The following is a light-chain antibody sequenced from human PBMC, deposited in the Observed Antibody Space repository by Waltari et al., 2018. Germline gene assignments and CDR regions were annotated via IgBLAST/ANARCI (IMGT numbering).Light chain of an antibody. V-gene: IGKV1-39*01. CDR3: QQSSGTPPRT. J-gene: IGKJ1*01. CDR1: QNIRNN. CDR2: AAS. Sequence: GDRVTITCRASQNIRNNLNWYQQKPGKAPKLLIYAASNLQRGVPSRFSGSGSGTDFTLTILSLEPDDFATYYCQQSSGTPPRTFGQGTKVDIK.